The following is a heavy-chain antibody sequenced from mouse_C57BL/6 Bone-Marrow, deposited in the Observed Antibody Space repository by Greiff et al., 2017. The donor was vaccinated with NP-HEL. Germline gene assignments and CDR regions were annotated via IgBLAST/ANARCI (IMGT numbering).Heavy chain of an antibody. V-gene: IGHV2-9-1*01. Sequence: QVQLKESGPGLVAPSQSLSITCTVSVFSLTSYAISWVRQPPGKGLEWLGVIWTGGGTNYNSALKSRLSISKDNSKSQVFLKMNSLQTDDTARYYCARNKGEIWEGYWYFDVWGTGTTVTVSS. CDR3: ARNKGEIWEGYWYFDV. CDR1: VFSLTSYA. J-gene: IGHJ1*03. CDR2: IWTGGGT. D-gene: IGHD1-1*02.